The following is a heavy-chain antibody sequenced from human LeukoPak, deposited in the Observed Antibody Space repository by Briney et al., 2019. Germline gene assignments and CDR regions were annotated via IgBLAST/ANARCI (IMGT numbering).Heavy chain of an antibody. D-gene: IGHD5-12*01. CDR3: ARDGGSGYDPADFQH. Sequence: SETLSLTCTVSGGSISSYYWSWIRQPPGKGLEWIGYIYYSGSTNYNPYLKSRVTISVDTSKNQFSLKLSSVTAADTAVYYCARDGGSGYDPADFQHWGQGTLVTVSS. CDR2: IYYSGST. CDR1: GGSISSYY. V-gene: IGHV4-59*01. J-gene: IGHJ1*01.